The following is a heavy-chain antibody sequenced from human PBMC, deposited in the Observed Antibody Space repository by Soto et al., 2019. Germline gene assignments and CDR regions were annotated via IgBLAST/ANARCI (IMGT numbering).Heavy chain of an antibody. CDR3: ARGQVNPVSGGMDV. J-gene: IGHJ6*02. CDR2: IYYSGST. Sequence: PSETLSLTCTVSGGSISSYYWSWIRQPPGKGLEWIGYIYYSGSTNYNPSLKSRVTISVDTSKNQFSLKLSSVTAADTAVYYCARGQVNPVSGGMDVWGQGTTVTVSS. V-gene: IGHV4-59*01. CDR1: GGSISSYY. D-gene: IGHD2-21*01.